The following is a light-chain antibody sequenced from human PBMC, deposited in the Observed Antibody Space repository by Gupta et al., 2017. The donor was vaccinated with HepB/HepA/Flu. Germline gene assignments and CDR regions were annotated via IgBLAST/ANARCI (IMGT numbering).Light chain of an antibody. CDR1: QSVAIN. J-gene: IGKJ4*01. CDR3: QQCNNWPLT. CDR2: GAS. Sequence: EIVMTQSPATLSVSPGERATLSCRASQSVAINLAWYQQKPGQAPRLLIYGASTRATGIPGRFSGSGSGTEFTLTISSLQSEDFAVYYCQQCNNWPLTFGGGTNVEIK. V-gene: IGKV3-15*01.